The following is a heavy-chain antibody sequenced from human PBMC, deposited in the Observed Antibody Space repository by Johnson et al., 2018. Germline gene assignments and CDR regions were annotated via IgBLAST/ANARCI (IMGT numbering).Heavy chain of an antibody. Sequence: EVQLVESGGGLVQPGGSLRLSCAISGFTVSSNYMSWVRQAPGKGLEWVSVIYSGGNTNYADSVKGRFTIFRDNSKNTLYLQMNSLRPEDTAVYYCARVGDDISGYYSPFDYWGQGTLVTVSS. CDR3: ARVGDDISGYYSPFDY. J-gene: IGHJ4*02. V-gene: IGHV3-66*02. D-gene: IGHD3-22*01. CDR1: GFTVSSNY. CDR2: IYSGGNT.